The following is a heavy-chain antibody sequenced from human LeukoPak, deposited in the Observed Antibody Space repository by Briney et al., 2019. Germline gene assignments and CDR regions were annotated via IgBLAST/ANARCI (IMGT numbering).Heavy chain of an antibody. CDR3: ARSNQADDY. J-gene: IGHJ4*02. CDR2: INPGGSSI. Sequence: PGGSLRLSCAASGFSFSSYWMHWVRQVPGKGLVWVARINPGGSSITSADSLKVRFTIYRDNAKHTLYLQMDSLRAEDTCVYYCARSNQADDYWGQGTLVTVSS. V-gene: IGHV3-74*01. CDR1: GFSFSSYW. D-gene: IGHD1-14*01.